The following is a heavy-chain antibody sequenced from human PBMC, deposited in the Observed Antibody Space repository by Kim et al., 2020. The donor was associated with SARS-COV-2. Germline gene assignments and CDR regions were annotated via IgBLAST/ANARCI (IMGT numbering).Heavy chain of an antibody. J-gene: IGHJ4*02. V-gene: IGHV3-72*01. CDR2: TRNKANSYTT. CDR1: GFTFSDHY. D-gene: IGHD1-26*01. Sequence: GGSLRLSCAASGFTFSDHYMDWVRQAPGKGLEWVGRTRNKANSYTTEYAASVKGRFTISRDDSKNSLYLQMNSLKTEDTAVYYCARASSGSYARGYFDYWGEGTRVTVSS. CDR3: ARASSGSYARGYFDY.